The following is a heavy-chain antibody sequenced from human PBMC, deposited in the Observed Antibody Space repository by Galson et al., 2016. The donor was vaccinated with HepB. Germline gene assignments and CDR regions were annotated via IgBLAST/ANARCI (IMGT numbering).Heavy chain of an antibody. V-gene: IGHV4-31*03. J-gene: IGHJ5*02. CDR2: ISHSGSA. CDR3: ATSWYYDSWSGHSHRGWFDP. CDR1: GVSISYSGRY. Sequence: TLSLTCSVSGVSISYSGRYWTWVRQHPGQGLEWIGFISHSGSAYYNLSLRSRLTISVDTAKNQFSLKLSSVTAADTAMYYCATSWYYDSWSGHSHRGWFDPWGQRILVSVSS. D-gene: IGHD3-3*01.